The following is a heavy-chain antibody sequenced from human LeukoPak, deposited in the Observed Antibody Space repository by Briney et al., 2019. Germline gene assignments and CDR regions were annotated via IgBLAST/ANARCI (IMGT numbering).Heavy chain of an antibody. CDR3: AGEGGHTYDDFDI. CDR1: GFTVSSNY. Sequence: GGSLRLSCAASGFTVSSNYMSWVRQAPGKGLEWVSVIYSGGSTYYAASVKGSFTITRDNSKNLLYLKMNRLRADATAVYCCAGEGGHTYDDFDIWGTGTMVTVSS. D-gene: IGHD2-2*02. J-gene: IGHJ3*02. V-gene: IGHV3-66*01. CDR2: IYSGGST.